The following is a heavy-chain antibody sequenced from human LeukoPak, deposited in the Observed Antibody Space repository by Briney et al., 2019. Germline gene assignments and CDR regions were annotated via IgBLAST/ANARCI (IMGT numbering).Heavy chain of an antibody. V-gene: IGHV3-21*01. Sequence: GSLRLSCAASGFTFSSYSMNWVRQAPGKGLKWVSSISSSSSYIYYADSVKGRFTISRDNAKNSLYLQMNSLRAEDTAVYYCASMAYYYDSSGYSAPRDYWGQGTLVTVSS. J-gene: IGHJ4*02. D-gene: IGHD3-22*01. CDR3: ASMAYYYDSSGYSAPRDY. CDR2: ISSSSSYI. CDR1: GFTFSSYS.